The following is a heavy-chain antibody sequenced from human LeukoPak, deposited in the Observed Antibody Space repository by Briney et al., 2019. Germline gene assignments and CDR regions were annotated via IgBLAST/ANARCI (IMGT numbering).Heavy chain of an antibody. V-gene: IGHV4-39*07. D-gene: IGHD5-12*01. CDR3: ARVSGYDWESFYDY. Sequence: SETLSLTCTVSGGSISSSSYYWGWIRQPPGKGLEWIGSIYYSGSTYYNPSLKSRVTISVDTSKNHFSLKLSSVTAADTAVYYCARVSGYDWESFYDYWGQGTLVTVSS. J-gene: IGHJ4*02. CDR1: GGSISSSSYY. CDR2: IYYSGST.